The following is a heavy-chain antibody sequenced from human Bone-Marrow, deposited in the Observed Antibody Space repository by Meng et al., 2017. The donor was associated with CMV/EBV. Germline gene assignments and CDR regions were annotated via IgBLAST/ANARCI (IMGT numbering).Heavy chain of an antibody. J-gene: IGHJ3*02. Sequence: GGSLRLSCAASRFTFSGSAMHWVRQASGKGLEWVGRIRSKANSYATAYAASVKGRFTISRDDSKNTAYLQMNSLKTEDTAVYYCTRRMFSAVAGTDDAFDIWGQETMVTVSS. D-gene: IGHD6-19*01. CDR3: TRRMFSAVAGTDDAFDI. V-gene: IGHV3-73*01. CDR1: RFTFSGSA. CDR2: IRSKANSYAT.